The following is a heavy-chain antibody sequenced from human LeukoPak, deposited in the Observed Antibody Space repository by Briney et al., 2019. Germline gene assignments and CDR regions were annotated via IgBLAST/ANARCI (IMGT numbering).Heavy chain of an antibody. V-gene: IGHV1-69*06. CDR1: GGTFSSYA. J-gene: IGHJ4*02. CDR3: ARVPGSGSYYGDPYFDY. CDR2: IIPIFGTA. D-gene: IGHD3-10*01. Sequence: GASVKVSCKASGGTFSSYAISWVRQAPGQGLEWMGGIIPIFGTANYAQKFQGRVTITADKSTSTAYMELSSLRSEDTAVYYCARVPGSGSYYGDPYFDYWGQGTLVTVSP.